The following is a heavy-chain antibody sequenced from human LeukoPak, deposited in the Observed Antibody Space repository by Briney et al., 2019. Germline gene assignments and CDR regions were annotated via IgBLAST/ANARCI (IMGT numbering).Heavy chain of an antibody. V-gene: IGHV4-4*07. CDR3: ARLQDTVAGKKVDDY. Sequence: SETLSLTCTVSGGSISSYYWSWIRQPAGKGLEWIGRIYTSGSTNNNPSLKSRDTMSVDTSKNQFSLKLSSVTAADTAVYYCARLQDTVAGKKVDDYWGQGTLVTVSS. J-gene: IGHJ4*02. CDR2: IYTSGST. CDR1: GGSISSYY. D-gene: IGHD6-19*01.